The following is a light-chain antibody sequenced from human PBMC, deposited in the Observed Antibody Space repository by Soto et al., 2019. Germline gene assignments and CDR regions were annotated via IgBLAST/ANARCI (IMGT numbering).Light chain of an antibody. V-gene: IGKV3-15*01. CDR3: QQYNNWRT. CDR1: QSVSSN. CDR2: DAS. J-gene: IGKJ1*01. Sequence: EIVMTQSPATLSVSPGERATLSCRASQSVSSNLAWYQQKPGQAPRLLIYDASTRATGIPARFSGSGSGTEFTLTISSLQSEDLAVYYCQQYNNWRTFGQGTKVEIK.